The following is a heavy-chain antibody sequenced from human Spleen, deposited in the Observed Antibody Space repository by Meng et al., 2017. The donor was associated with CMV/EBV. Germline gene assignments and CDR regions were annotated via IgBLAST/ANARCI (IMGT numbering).Heavy chain of an antibody. CDR1: GISYHRYT. J-gene: IGHJ5*02. V-gene: IGHV3-21*04. Sequence: SCAGSGISYHRYTLNWVRQAPGRGLGWLSCISPSGSDIYYADSVRGRFTISRDNARKSLLLQINSLRAEDTAVYSCARGSKYDSFDPWGQGTLVTVSS. D-gene: IGHD2/OR15-2a*01. CDR2: ISPSGSDI. CDR3: ARGSKYDSFDP.